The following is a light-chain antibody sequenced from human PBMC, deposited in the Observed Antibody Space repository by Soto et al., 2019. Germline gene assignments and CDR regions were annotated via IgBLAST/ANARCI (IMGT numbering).Light chain of an antibody. J-gene: IGLJ2*01. CDR3: CSYAGSYTWV. CDR2: DVS. Sequence: QSALTQPHSVSGSPGQSVTISCTGTSSDVGDYNYVSWYQQHPGKAPKLMIFDVSKRPSGVPDRFSGSKSSNTASLTISGLQAEDEADYSCCSYAGSYTWVFGGGTKLTVL. CDR1: SSDVGDYNY. V-gene: IGLV2-11*01.